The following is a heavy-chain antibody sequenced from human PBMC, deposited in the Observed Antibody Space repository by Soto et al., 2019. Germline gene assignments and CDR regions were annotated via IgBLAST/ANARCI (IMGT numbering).Heavy chain of an antibody. Sequence: PSETLSLTCTVSGGSISSSSYYWGWIRQPPGKGLEWIGSIYYSGSTYYNPSLKSRVTISVDTSKNQFSLKLSSVTAADTAVYYCTRHLIGGSDFDYWGQGTLVTVSS. CDR3: TRHLIGGSDFDY. V-gene: IGHV4-39*01. D-gene: IGHD3-10*01. CDR2: IYYSGST. CDR1: GGSISSSSYY. J-gene: IGHJ4*02.